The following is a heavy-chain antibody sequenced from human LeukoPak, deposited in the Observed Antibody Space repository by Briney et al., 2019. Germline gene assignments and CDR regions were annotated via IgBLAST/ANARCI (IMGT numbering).Heavy chain of an antibody. CDR1: GYSISSSNW. Sequence: SETLSLTCAVSGYSISSSNWWGWIRQPPGKGLEWIGYIYYSGSTNYNPSLKSRVTMSVDTSKNQFSLKLSSVTALDTAVYYCARTQIVGAINYMDVWGKGTTVTISS. J-gene: IGHJ6*03. D-gene: IGHD1-26*01. CDR3: ARTQIVGAINYMDV. CDR2: IYYSGST. V-gene: IGHV4-28*06.